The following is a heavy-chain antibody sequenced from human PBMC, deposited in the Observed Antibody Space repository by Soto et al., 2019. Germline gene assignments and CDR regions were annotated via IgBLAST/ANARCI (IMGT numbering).Heavy chain of an antibody. V-gene: IGHV4-59*12. J-gene: IGHJ6*03. CDR1: GGSISSYY. D-gene: IGHD2-2*01. Sequence: SETLSLTCTVSGGSISSYYWSWIRQPPGKGLEWIGYIYYSGSTNYNPSLKSRVTISVDTSKNQFSLKLSSVTAADTAVYYCAREIVVPAAINYYYYYYMDVWGKGTTVTVSS. CDR2: IYYSGST. CDR3: AREIVVPAAINYYYYYYMDV.